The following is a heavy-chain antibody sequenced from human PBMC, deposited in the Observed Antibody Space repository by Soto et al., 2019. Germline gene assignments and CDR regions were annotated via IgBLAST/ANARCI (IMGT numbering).Heavy chain of an antibody. CDR3: ATGPMYYFDSSGPPSHFDY. J-gene: IGHJ4*02. D-gene: IGHD3-22*01. CDR2: FGPEDGET. CDR1: GYTLTELS. V-gene: IGHV1-24*01. Sequence: ASVKVSCKVSGYTLTELSMHWVRQAPGGGLEWMGGFGPEDGETIYAQRFQGRVTMTEDTSADTAYMELSSLRSEDTAFYYCATGPMYYFDSSGPPSHFDYWGPGTLVT.